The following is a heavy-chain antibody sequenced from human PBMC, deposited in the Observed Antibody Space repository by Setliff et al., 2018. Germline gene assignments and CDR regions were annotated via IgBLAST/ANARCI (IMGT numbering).Heavy chain of an antibody. Sequence: ASVKVSCKASGYTFTRYYMYWVRQAPGQGLEWMGIINVGGGSTTYAQNLQGRVTMTRDTSTSTLYMELASLRSEDTAVYYCARGPFVVVTAMLDYRGQGTLVTVSS. D-gene: IGHD2-21*02. CDR1: GYTFTRYY. CDR2: INVGGGST. J-gene: IGHJ4*02. V-gene: IGHV1-46*01. CDR3: ARGPFVVVTAMLDY.